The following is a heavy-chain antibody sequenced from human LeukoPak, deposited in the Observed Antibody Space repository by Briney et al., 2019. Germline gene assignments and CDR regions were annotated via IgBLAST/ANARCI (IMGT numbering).Heavy chain of an antibody. CDR2: ISAYNLNT. CDR3: VSGSSNWARN. J-gene: IGHJ4*02. V-gene: IGHV1-18*01. Sequence: ASVKVSCKASGYTFNGYAITWVRQAPGQGLEWMGWISAYNLNTNYAQKLQGRVTMTIDTSTTTAYMELRSLRSEDTAVYYCVSGSSNWARNWGQGTLVTVSS. D-gene: IGHD7-27*01. CDR1: GYTFNGYA.